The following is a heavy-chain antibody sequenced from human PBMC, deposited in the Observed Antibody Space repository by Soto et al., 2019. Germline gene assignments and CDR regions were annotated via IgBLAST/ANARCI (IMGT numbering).Heavy chain of an antibody. CDR2: LKQCGIEK. CDR1: GFTFSNYW. V-gene: IGHV3-7*05. Sequence: VQLVESGGGLVQPGGSLRLACVASGFTFSNYWMGWVLQAPGQGLEWVAKLKQCGIEKYYVDSVKGRLTISRDNAENSLYLQMNSLRVENTAVYYCVRELPYFLSGYSPYYLDLWGQGTLSTVSS. D-gene: IGHD3-3*01. J-gene: IGHJ4*02. CDR3: VRELPYFLSGYSPYYLDL.